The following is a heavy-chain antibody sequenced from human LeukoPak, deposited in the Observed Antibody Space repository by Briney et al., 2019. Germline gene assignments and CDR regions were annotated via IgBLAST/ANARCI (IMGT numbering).Heavy chain of an antibody. CDR3: ARDSRVGATDAFDT. V-gene: IGHV1-69*04. CDR1: GYTFTSYY. D-gene: IGHD1-26*01. J-gene: IGHJ3*02. CDR2: IIPILGIA. Sequence: ASVKVSCKASGYTFTSYYMHWVRQAPGQGLEWMGRIIPILGIANYAQKFQGRVTITADKSTSTAYMELSSLRSEDTAVYYCARDSRVGATDAFDTWGQGTMVTVSS.